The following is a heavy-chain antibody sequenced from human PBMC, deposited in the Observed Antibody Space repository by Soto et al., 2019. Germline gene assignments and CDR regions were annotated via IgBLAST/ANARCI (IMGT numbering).Heavy chain of an antibody. CDR3: ARGRARKSSIAAREFDY. CDR1: GGSFSGYY. D-gene: IGHD6-6*01. CDR2: INHSGST. Sequence: TSETLSLTCAVYGGSFSGYYWSWIRQPPGKGLEWIGEINHSGSTNYNPSLKSRVTISVDTSKNQFSLKLSSVTAADTAVYYCARGRARKSSIAAREFDYWGQGTLVTVSS. J-gene: IGHJ4*02. V-gene: IGHV4-34*01.